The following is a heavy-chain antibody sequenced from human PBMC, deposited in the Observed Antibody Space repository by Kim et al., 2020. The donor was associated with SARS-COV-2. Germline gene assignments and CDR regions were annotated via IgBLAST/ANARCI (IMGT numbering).Heavy chain of an antibody. D-gene: IGHD6-13*01. J-gene: IGHJ6*02. Sequence: GGSLRLSCAASGFTFSGSAMHWVRQASGKGLEWVGRIRSKANSYATAYAASVKGRFTISRDDSKNTAYLQMNSLKTEDTAVYYCTRWRLKYSSSWYSPKDYYYYGMDVWGQGTTVTVSS. CDR2: IRSKANSYAT. CDR3: TRWRLKYSSSWYSPKDYYYYGMDV. CDR1: GFTFSGSA. V-gene: IGHV3-73*01.